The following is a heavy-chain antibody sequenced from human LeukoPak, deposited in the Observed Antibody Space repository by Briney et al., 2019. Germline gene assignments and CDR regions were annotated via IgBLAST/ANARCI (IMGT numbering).Heavy chain of an antibody. D-gene: IGHD2-2*02. V-gene: IGHV1-18*01. J-gene: IGHJ3*02. Sequence: ASVKGSCKASGYTFTSYSINWVRQAPGQGLEWMAWISAYNGNTNYAQKFHGRVTLTRDTSTSTAYMELRSLRSDDTAVYFCARGMSGYTEDPFDIWGQGTVVTVSS. CDR3: ARGMSGYTEDPFDI. CDR2: ISAYNGNT. CDR1: GYTFTSYS.